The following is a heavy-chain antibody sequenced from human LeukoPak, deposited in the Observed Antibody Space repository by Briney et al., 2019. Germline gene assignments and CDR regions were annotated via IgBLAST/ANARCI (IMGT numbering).Heavy chain of an antibody. CDR1: GYTFTGYY. J-gene: IGHJ6*02. CDR2: INTNTGNP. Sequence: ASVKVSCKASGYTFTGYYMHWVRQAPGQGLEWMGWINTNTGNPTYAQGFTGRFVFSLDTSVSTAYLQISSLKAEDTAVYYRASIVVVPAASGYYYYGMDVWGQGTTVTVSS. D-gene: IGHD2-2*01. CDR3: ASIVVVPAASGYYYYGMDV. V-gene: IGHV7-4-1*02.